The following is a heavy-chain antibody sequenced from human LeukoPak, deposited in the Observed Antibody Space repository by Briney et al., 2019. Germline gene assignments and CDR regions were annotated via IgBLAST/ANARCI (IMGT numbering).Heavy chain of an antibody. Sequence: PGGSLRLSCAASGFTFDNFAMHWVRQAPGKGLEWVPGISWNSGSIGYADSVEGRFTISRDNAKNSLYLEMNSLRPEDTALYYCVKALGILYAFDIWGQGTMVTVSA. J-gene: IGHJ3*02. D-gene: IGHD2-8*01. CDR2: ISWNSGSI. V-gene: IGHV3-9*01. CDR1: GFTFDNFA. CDR3: VKALGILYAFDI.